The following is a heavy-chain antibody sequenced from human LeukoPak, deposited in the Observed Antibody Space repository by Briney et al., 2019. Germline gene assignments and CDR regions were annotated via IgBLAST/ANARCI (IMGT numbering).Heavy chain of an antibody. D-gene: IGHD5-18*01. J-gene: IGHJ6*03. CDR2: IYYSGST. CDR1: GGSISSYY. CDR3: ARTTEGGYTYDYFYYYYMDV. V-gene: IGHV4-59*01. Sequence: SETLSLTCTVSGGSISSYYWNWIRQPPGKGLEWIGYIYYSGSTNYNPSLKSRVTISVDSSKNQFSLKLSSVTAADTAVYYCARTTEGGYTYDYFYYYYMDVWGKGTTVTISS.